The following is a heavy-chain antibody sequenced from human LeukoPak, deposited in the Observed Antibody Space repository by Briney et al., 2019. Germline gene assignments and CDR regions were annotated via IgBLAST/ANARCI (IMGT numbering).Heavy chain of an antibody. CDR3: ANLYDFWSVTTAEHFQH. V-gene: IGHV3-23*01. Sequence: GGSLRLSCAASGFTFSSYAMSWVRQAPGKGLEWVSVISGSGVGTYYTDSVKGRFTISRDNSKNTLYLQMNSLRAEDTAVYYCANLYDFWSVTTAEHFQHWGQGTLVTVSS. CDR1: GFTFSSYA. CDR2: ISGSGVGT. D-gene: IGHD3-3*01. J-gene: IGHJ1*01.